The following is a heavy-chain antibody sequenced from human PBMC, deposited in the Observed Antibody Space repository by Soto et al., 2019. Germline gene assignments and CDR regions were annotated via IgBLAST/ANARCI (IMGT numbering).Heavy chain of an antibody. V-gene: IGHV3-23*01. J-gene: IGHJ5*02. D-gene: IGHD3-22*01. CDR1: GFTFSSYA. CDR2: ISGSGGRT. Sequence: EVQLLESGGGLVQPGGSLRLSCAASGFTFSSYAMSWVRQAPGKGLEWVSAISGSGGRTYYADSVKGRFTISRDNSKNTLYLQMNSLRAEDTAVYYCAKGTYYYDSSGRYNWFDPWGQGTLVTVSS. CDR3: AKGTYYYDSSGRYNWFDP.